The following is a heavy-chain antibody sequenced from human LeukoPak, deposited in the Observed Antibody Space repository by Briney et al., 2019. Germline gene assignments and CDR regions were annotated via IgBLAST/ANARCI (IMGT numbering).Heavy chain of an antibody. CDR3: ATFGLYSYGLYGSGSYDDY. D-gene: IGHD3-10*01. V-gene: IGHV1-2*02. CDR1: GYTFTGYY. CDR2: INPNSGGT. Sequence: ASVKVSCKASGYTFTGYYMHWVRQAPGQGLEWMGWINPNSGGTNYAQKFQGRVTMTRDTSISTAYMELSRLRSDDTAVYYCATFGLYSYGLYGSGSYDDYWGQGTLVTVSS. J-gene: IGHJ4*02.